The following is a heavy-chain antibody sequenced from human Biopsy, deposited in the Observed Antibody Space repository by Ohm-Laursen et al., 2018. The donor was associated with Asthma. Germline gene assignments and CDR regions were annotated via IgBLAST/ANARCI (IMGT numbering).Heavy chain of an antibody. V-gene: IGHV3-30*18. CDR3: AKDVFPGWELRRGPDY. CDR2: ISFDGSNK. CDR1: GFSFSNYG. Sequence: SLRLSCSASGFSFSNYGMHWVRQAPGKGLEWVAVISFDGSNKNYTDSMKGRFTISRDNSRNTLHLQMNSLRAEDTAVYYCAKDVFPGWELRRGPDYWGQGTLVTVFS. D-gene: IGHD1-26*01. J-gene: IGHJ4*02.